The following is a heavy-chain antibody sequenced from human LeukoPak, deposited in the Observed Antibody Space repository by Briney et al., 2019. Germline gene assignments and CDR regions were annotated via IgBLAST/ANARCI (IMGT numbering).Heavy chain of an antibody. CDR3: ARHDVAWNDVYWFDP. CDR2: ISSSGNAI. J-gene: IGHJ5*02. CDR1: GFTFSSYT. D-gene: IGHD1-1*01. V-gene: IGHV3-21*01. Sequence: SGGSLRLSCAASGFTFSSYTMNWVRQAPGKGLEWVSSISSSGNAINYADSVEGRFTISRDNANNSLSLQMSSLRAEDTAVYYCARHDVAWNDVYWFDPWGQGTLVTVSS.